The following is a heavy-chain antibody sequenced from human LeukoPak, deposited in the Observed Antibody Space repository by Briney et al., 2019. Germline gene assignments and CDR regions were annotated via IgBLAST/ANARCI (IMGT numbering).Heavy chain of an antibody. V-gene: IGHV3-53*01. CDR1: GFTVSNNY. D-gene: IGHD6-13*01. J-gene: IGHJ3*02. CDR3: ARPLLPGSADAFDI. Sequence: GGSLRLSCAASGFTVSNNYMSWVRQAPGKGLEWVSVIYSGGGTYYVDSVKGRFTISRDNSKNTVYLHMNSLRVEETAVYYCARPLLPGSADAFDIWGQGTMVTVSS. CDR2: IYSGGGT.